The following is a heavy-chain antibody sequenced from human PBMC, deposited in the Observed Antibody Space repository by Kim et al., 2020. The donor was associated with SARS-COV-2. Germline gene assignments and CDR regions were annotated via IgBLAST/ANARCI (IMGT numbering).Heavy chain of an antibody. V-gene: IGHV4-34*01. CDR1: GESFSDFS. CDR2: INQSGIT. CDR3: ARGRVGVVPSPVLGLGPFWKYHYMDI. D-gene: IGHD3-3*01. Sequence: SETLSLTCAVFGESFSDFSWTWIRQSSGKGLEWIGEINQSGITNYNPSLKSRVTISLDTSKNQFSLKVTSVTAADTAIYYCARGRVGVVPSPVLGLGPFWKYHYMDIWGKGATVTVS. J-gene: IGHJ6*03.